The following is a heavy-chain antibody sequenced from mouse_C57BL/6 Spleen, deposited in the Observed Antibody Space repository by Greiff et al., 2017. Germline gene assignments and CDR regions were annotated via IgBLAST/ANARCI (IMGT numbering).Heavy chain of an antibody. Sequence: VQLKQSGAELVRPGTSVKMSCKASGYTFTNYWIGWAKQRPGHGLEWIGDIYPGGGYTNYNEKFKGKATLTADKSSSTAYMQFSSLTSEDSAIYYCARAEVYYGSSLYWYFDVWGTGTTVTVSS. CDR2: IYPGGGYT. CDR3: ARAEVYYGSSLYWYFDV. J-gene: IGHJ1*03. D-gene: IGHD1-1*01. CDR1: GYTFTNYW. V-gene: IGHV1-63*01.